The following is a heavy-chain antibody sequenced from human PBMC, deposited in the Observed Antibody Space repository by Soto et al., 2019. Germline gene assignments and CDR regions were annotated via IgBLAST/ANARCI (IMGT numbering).Heavy chain of an antibody. D-gene: IGHD5-18*01. Sequence: SETLSLTCAVYGGSLRGYYWSWIRQPRGKGLEWIGEINHSGSTNYNPSLKSRVTISVDTSKNQFSLKLSSVTAADTAVYYCARGLKKYSYGNGYWGQGTLVTVCS. CDR1: GGSLRGYY. CDR3: ARGLKKYSYGNGY. V-gene: IGHV4-34*01. J-gene: IGHJ4*02. CDR2: INHSGST.